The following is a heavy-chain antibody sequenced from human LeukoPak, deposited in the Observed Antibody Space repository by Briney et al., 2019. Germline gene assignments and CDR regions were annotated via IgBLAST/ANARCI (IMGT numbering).Heavy chain of an antibody. V-gene: IGHV3-7*01. Sequence: GGSLRLSCAASGFTFTNSWMAWVRQAPGKGLEWVANIKQDGSTKHYADSLKGRFTISRDNPKNSLYLQMNNLRADDTAVYYCTRDTNGSLDYWGQGILVTVAS. CDR3: TRDTNGSLDY. CDR2: IKQDGSTK. J-gene: IGHJ4*02. D-gene: IGHD2-8*01. CDR1: GFTFTNSW.